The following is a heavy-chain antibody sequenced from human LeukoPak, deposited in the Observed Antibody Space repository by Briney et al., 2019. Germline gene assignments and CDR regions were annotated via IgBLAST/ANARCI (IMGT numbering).Heavy chain of an antibody. D-gene: IGHD1-14*01. Sequence: SETLSLTCTVSGGSISYYYWNWIRQPAGKGLEWIGYIYYSGSTNYNPSLKSRVTISVDTSKNQFSLKLSSVTAADTAVYYCARGGPDNAFDIWGQGTMVTVSS. CDR2: IYYSGST. J-gene: IGHJ3*02. CDR3: ARGGPDNAFDI. CDR1: GGSISYYY. V-gene: IGHV4-59*01.